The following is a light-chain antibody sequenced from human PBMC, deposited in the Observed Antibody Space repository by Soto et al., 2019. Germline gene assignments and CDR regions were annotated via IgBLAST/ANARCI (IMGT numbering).Light chain of an antibody. CDR3: SSYTSSSSLV. CDR2: DVS. Sequence: QSVLTQPASVSGSPGQSITISCTGTSFDVGGYNYVSWYQQHPGKAPKLMIHDVSNRPSGVSNRFSGSKSGNTASLTISGLQAEDEADYYCSSYTSSSSLVFGGGTKLTVL. V-gene: IGLV2-14*03. J-gene: IGLJ2*01. CDR1: SFDVGGYNY.